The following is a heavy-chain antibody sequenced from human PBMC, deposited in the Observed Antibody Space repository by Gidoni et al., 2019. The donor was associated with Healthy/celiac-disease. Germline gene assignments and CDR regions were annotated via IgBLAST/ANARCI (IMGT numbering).Heavy chain of an antibody. Sequence: QVQLVESGVGVVQPGRSLRLSCAASGFTFSTYGMHWVRQAPGKGLGWVEVIWYDGSNKYYADSVKGRFTISRDNSKNTLYLQMNSLRAEDTAVYYCAREARYYDFWSGYPNWFDPWGQGTLVTVSS. J-gene: IGHJ5*02. D-gene: IGHD3-3*01. CDR1: GFTFSTYG. CDR3: AREARYYDFWSGYPNWFDP. CDR2: IWYDGSNK. V-gene: IGHV3-33*08.